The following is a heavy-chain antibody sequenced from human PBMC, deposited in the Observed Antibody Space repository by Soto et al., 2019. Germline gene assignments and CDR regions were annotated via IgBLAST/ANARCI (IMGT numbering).Heavy chain of an antibody. J-gene: IGHJ4*02. CDR2: ISYDGSDK. V-gene: IGHV3-30*03. CDR3: VGGQYYFDY. D-gene: IGHD3-10*01. CDR1: GFPFTSYG. Sequence: QVQLVESGGGVVQPGRSLRLSCAGSGFPFTSYGMHWVREGPDKGLEWVAVISYDGSDKYYADSVKGRFTISRDNSKNMLYLQINSMRPEATALYYCVGGQYYFDYRGQGSLVIVSS.